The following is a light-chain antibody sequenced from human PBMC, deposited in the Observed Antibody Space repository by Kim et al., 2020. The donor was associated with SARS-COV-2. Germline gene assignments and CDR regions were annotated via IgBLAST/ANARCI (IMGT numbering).Light chain of an antibody. V-gene: IGKV1-39*01. CDR2: AAS. J-gene: IGKJ2*01. Sequence: SASVGDTVTSTVRESRRISTFLNWFQQKPGKAPTVLIYAASSFQDGVPSRFSGGGSGTDFTLTISSLQPGDAATYYCQQSHSTPYTFGQGTKLEI. CDR1: RRISTF. CDR3: QQSHSTPYT.